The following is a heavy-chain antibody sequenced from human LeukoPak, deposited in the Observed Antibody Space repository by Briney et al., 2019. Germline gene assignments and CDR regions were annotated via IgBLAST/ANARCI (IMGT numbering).Heavy chain of an antibody. CDR2: ITGSGGST. Sequence: GSLRLSCAASGFTFSNYGLSWVRQAPGKGLEWVSGITGSGGSTYYAGSVKGRFTISRDNSKNSLYLQMNSLRAEDTAVYYCARVAEAAAFDSWGQGTLVTVSS. CDR3: ARVAEAAAFDS. D-gene: IGHD6-13*01. CDR1: GFTFSNYG. V-gene: IGHV3-23*01. J-gene: IGHJ4*02.